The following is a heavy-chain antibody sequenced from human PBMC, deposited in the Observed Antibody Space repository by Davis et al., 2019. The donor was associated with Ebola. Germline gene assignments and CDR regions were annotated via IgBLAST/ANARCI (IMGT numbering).Heavy chain of an antibody. Sequence: GESLKISCAASGFTFGDYAMHWVRQAPGKGLEWVSLISWDGRSTAYADSVRGRFSISRDNSRKFLYLQMNGLRAGDTALYYCTAYDSTFRNYWGQGTLVTVSS. CDR2: ISWDGRST. V-gene: IGHV3-43D*03. D-gene: IGHD3-22*01. CDR3: TAYDSTFRNY. CDR1: GFTFGDYA. J-gene: IGHJ4*02.